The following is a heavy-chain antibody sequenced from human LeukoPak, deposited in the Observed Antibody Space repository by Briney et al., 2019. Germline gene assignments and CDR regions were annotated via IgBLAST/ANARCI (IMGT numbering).Heavy chain of an antibody. V-gene: IGHV3-21*01. CDR1: GFTFSSYS. D-gene: IGHD5-18*01. CDR3: ARDRGYSYGTDY. J-gene: IGHJ4*02. Sequence: GGSLRLSCAASGFTFSSYSMNWVRQAPGKGLEWVSSISSSSSYIYYADSVKGRFTISRDDAKNSLYLQMNSLRAEDTAVYYCARDRGYSYGTDYWGQGTLVTVSS. CDR2: ISSSSSYI.